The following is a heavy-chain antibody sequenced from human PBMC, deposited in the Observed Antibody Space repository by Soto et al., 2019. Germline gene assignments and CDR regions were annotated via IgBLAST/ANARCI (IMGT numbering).Heavy chain of an antibody. CDR3: ARDLAAAGSFDY. J-gene: IGHJ4*02. D-gene: IGHD6-13*01. CDR1: GYTFTGYY. V-gene: IGHV1-2*02. Sequence: ASVKVSCKASGYTFTGYYMHWVRQAPGQGLEWMGWINPNSGGTNYAQKFQGRVTMTRYTSISTAYMELSRLRSDDTAVYYCARDLAAAGSFDYWGQGTLVTVSS. CDR2: INPNSGGT.